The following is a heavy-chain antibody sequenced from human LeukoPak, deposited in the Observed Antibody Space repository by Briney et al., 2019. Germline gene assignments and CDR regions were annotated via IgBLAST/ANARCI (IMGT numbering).Heavy chain of an antibody. CDR3: ARENIAAAGIFDY. Sequence: SETLSLTCTVSGGSISSYYWSLIRQPAGKGQEWIGRIYTSGSTNYNPSLKSRVTMSVDTSKNQFSLKLSSVTAADTAVYYCARENIAAAGIFDYWGQGTLVTVSS. CDR2: IYTSGST. D-gene: IGHD6-13*01. J-gene: IGHJ4*02. CDR1: GGSISSYY. V-gene: IGHV4-4*07.